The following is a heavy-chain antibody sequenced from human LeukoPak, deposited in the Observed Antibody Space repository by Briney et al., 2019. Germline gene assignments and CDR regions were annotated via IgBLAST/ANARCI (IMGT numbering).Heavy chain of an antibody. CDR2: ISSSSSYT. Sequence: PGGSLRLSCAASGFTFNSYAMSWIRQAPGKGLEWVSYISSSSSYTNYADFVKGRFTISRDNAKNSLYLQMNSLRAEDTAVYYCARVSPPPYSSGWYGNEQEYYFDYWGQGTLVTVSS. D-gene: IGHD6-19*01. J-gene: IGHJ4*02. CDR1: GFTFNSYA. CDR3: ARVSPPPYSSGWYGNEQEYYFDY. V-gene: IGHV3-11*05.